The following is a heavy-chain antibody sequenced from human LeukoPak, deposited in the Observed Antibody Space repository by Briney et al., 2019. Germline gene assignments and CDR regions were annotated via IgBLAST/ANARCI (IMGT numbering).Heavy chain of an antibody. J-gene: IGHJ4*02. CDR3: AREGGIAAAVLYYFDY. CDR2: INHSGST. V-gene: IGHV4-34*01. D-gene: IGHD6-13*01. CDR1: GGSFSCYY. Sequence: SETLSLTCAVYGGSFSCYYWSWIRQPPGKGLEWIGEINHSGSTNYNPSLKSRVTISVDTSKNQFSLKLSSVTAADTAVYYCAREGGIAAAVLYYFDYWGQGTLVTVSS.